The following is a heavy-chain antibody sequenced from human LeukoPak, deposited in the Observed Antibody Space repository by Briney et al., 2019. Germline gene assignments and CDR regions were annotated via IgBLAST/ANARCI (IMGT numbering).Heavy chain of an antibody. CDR3: ARGNYYDSSGYYYNWFDP. Sequence: ASVKVSCKASGYTSTCYYMHWVRQAPGQGLEWMGWINPNSGGTNYAQKFQGRVTMTRDTSISTAYMELSRLRSDDTAVYYCARGNYYDSSGYYYNWFDPWGQGTLVTVSP. J-gene: IGHJ5*02. D-gene: IGHD3-22*01. V-gene: IGHV1-2*02. CDR2: INPNSGGT. CDR1: GYTSTCYY.